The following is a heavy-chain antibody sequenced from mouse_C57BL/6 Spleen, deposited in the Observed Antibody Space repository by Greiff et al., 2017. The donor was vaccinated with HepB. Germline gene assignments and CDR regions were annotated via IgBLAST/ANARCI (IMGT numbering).Heavy chain of an antibody. CDR2: INPYNGGT. D-gene: IGHD1-1*01. J-gene: IGHJ2*01. CDR3: ARHYYGSSY. CDR1: GYTFTDYY. V-gene: IGHV1-19*01. Sequence: EVQLQQSGPVLVKPGASVKMSCKASGYTFTDYYMNWVKQSHGKSLEWIGVINPYNGGTSYNQKFKGKATLTVDKSSSTAYMELNSLTSEVSAVYYCARHYYGSSYWGQGTTLTVSS.